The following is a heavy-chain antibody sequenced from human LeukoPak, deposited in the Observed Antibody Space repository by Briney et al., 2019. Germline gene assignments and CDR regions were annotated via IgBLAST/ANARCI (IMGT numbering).Heavy chain of an antibody. CDR1: GGSISSSSYY. V-gene: IGHV3-7*01. Sequence: ETLSLTCTVSGGSISSSSYYWGWIRQPPGKGLEWVANIKQDGSEKYYVDSVKGRFTISRDNAKNSLYLQMNSLRAEDTAVYYCARDEAQGDSYHYGMDVWGQGTTVTVSS. D-gene: IGHD3-16*01. J-gene: IGHJ6*02. CDR2: IKQDGSEK. CDR3: ARDEAQGDSYHYGMDV.